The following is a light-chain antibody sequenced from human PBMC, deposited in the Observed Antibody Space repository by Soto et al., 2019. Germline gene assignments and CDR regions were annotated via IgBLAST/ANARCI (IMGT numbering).Light chain of an antibody. CDR2: DAS. Sequence: EIVLTQSPATVSLSPGDSATLSCRASQSVSSYLAWYQQKPGQAPRLLIYDASNRATGIPARFSGTGSGTDFTLTISSLEPEDFSVYYCQQRSNWPPITFGQGTRLEIK. V-gene: IGKV3-11*01. CDR1: QSVSSY. CDR3: QQRSNWPPIT. J-gene: IGKJ5*01.